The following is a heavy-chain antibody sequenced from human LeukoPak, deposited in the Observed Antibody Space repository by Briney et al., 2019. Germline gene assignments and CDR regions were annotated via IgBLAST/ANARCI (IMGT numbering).Heavy chain of an antibody. V-gene: IGHV4-31*03. Sequence: SETLSLTCTVSGGSISSGDYYWSWIRQHPGKGLEWIGYIYYSGSTYYNPSLKSRVTISVDTSKNQFSLKLSSVTAADTAVYYCAREVYYDFWSGDLNWFDPWGQGTLVTVSS. CDR2: IYYSGST. CDR3: AREVYYDFWSGDLNWFDP. CDR1: GGSISSGDYY. D-gene: IGHD3-3*01. J-gene: IGHJ5*02.